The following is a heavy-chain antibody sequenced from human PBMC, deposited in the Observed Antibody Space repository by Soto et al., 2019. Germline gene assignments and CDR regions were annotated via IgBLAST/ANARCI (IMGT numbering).Heavy chain of an antibody. CDR2: ISYDGSNK. Sequence: QVQLVESGGGVVQPGRSLRLSCAASGFTFSSYGMHWVRQAPGKGLEWVAVISYDGSNKYYADPVKGRFTISRDNSKNRLYLQMNSLRAEDTAVYYCAKQSGYGSFYYYYGMDVWGQGTTVTVSS. D-gene: IGHD5-12*01. J-gene: IGHJ6*02. CDR3: AKQSGYGSFYYYYGMDV. CDR1: GFTFSSYG. V-gene: IGHV3-30*18.